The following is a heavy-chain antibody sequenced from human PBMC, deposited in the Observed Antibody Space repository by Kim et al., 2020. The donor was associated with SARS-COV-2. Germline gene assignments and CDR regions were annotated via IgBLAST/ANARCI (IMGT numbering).Heavy chain of an antibody. D-gene: IGHD2-2*01. V-gene: IGHV3-23*01. Sequence: KYYADSVKGRFTISRDNSKTTLYLQMKSLRADDTAVYYCANGRGTSSSYWGQGTLVTVSS. J-gene: IGHJ4*02. CDR3: ANGRGTSSSY. CDR2: K.